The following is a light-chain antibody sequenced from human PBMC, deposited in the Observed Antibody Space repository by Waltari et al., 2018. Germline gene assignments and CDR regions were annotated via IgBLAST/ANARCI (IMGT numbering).Light chain of an antibody. V-gene: IGLV6-57*03. J-gene: IGLJ3*02. CDR2: EDY. Sequence: NFILTQTHSVSESPVKTVTISCTRSSGSIGSSYVLWYQQRPGSAPTTVIYEDYQRPSGVPERFSGSIDSSSNSAYVTISGLKPEDEADYYCQSYDNDNVVFGGGTRLTVL. CDR3: QSYDNDNVV. CDR1: SGSIGSSY.